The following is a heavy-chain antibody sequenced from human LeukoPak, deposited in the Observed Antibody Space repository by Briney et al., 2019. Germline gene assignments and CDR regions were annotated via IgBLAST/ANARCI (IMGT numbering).Heavy chain of an antibody. CDR3: ARPHYYDSSVVDY. CDR1: GFTFSSYA. Sequence: GRSLRLSCAASGFTFSSYAMHWVRQAPGKGLEWVAVISYDGSNKYYADSVKGRFTISRDNSKNTLYLQMNSLRAEDTAVYYCARPHYYDSSVVDYWGQGTLVTVSS. V-gene: IGHV3-30-3*01. J-gene: IGHJ4*02. D-gene: IGHD3-22*01. CDR2: ISYDGSNK.